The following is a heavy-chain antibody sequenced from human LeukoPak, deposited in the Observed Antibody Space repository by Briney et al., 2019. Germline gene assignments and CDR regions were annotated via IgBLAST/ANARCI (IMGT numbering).Heavy chain of an antibody. D-gene: IGHD6-13*01. J-gene: IGHJ4*02. CDR3: ARERAAADDSLDY. Sequence: QPGGSLRLSCAASEFTFSNYWMHWVRQAPGKGLVWVSRTNSDGSITSYADSVKGRFTISRDNAKNTLYLQMCSLRAEDTAVYYCARERAAADDSLDYWGQGTLVTVSS. CDR1: EFTFSNYW. CDR2: TNSDGSIT. V-gene: IGHV3-74*01.